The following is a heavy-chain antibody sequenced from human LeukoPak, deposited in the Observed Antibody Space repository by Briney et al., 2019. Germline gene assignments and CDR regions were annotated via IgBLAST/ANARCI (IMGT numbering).Heavy chain of an antibody. CDR2: IWYDGSRK. CDR3: VKPEDSSTSRDSAGGY. D-gene: IGHD2/OR15-2a*01. J-gene: IGHJ4*02. CDR1: GLTFSNYG. V-gene: IGHV3-33*06. Sequence: GGSLRLSCVASGLTFSNYGMHWVRQAPGKGLEWVAVIWYDGSRKYYAGSVKGRFSISRDNSKNTLYLQMNSLRAEDTAVYYCVKPEDSSTSRDSAGGYWGQGTLVTVSS.